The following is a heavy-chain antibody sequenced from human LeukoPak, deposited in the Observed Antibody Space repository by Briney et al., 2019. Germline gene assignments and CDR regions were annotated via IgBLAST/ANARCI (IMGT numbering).Heavy chain of an antibody. D-gene: IGHD3-16*01. J-gene: IGHJ6*03. CDR2: VSAYNAYT. Sequence: ASVKVSCKASGYTFTSSGISWVRQAPGQGLEWMGWVSAYNAYTNYAQKLQGRVTMTTATSTSTAYMELRSLRSDDTAMYYCARDLGDSPGYMDVWGKGTTVTVS. CDR1: GYTFTSSG. V-gene: IGHV1-18*01. CDR3: ARDLGDSPGYMDV.